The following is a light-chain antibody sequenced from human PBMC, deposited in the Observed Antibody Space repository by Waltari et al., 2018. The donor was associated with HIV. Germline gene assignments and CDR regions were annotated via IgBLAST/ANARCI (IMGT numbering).Light chain of an antibody. J-gene: IGKJ1*01. CDR2: KAS. CDR3: QVYTSYSRT. Sequence: DIQMTQSPSSLSASVGDTVRITCRDSQSISRWLAWYQQKPGKAPKVLLHKASTLENGVTSKFSGSGAGTEFALTISSLQPDDVATYFCQVYTSYSRTFGPGTKVAIK. V-gene: IGKV1-5*03. CDR1: QSISRW.